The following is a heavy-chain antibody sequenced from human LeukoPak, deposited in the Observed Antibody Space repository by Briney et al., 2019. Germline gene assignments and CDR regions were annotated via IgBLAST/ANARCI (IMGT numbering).Heavy chain of an antibody. CDR1: GGSFSGYY. CDR2: INHSGST. J-gene: IGHJ4*02. V-gene: IGHV4-34*01. Sequence: SETLSLTCAVYGGSFSGYYWSWIRQPPGKGLEWIGEINHSGSTNYNPSLKSRVTISVDTSKNQFSLKLSSVTAADTAVYYCARVRGGYSSSWYNVAYYFDYWGQGTLVTVSS. CDR3: ARVRGGYSSSWYNVAYYFDY. D-gene: IGHD6-13*01.